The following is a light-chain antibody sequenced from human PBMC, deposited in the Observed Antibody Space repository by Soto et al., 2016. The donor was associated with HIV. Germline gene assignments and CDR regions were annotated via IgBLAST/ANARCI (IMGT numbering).Light chain of an antibody. CDR1: QSISSW. J-gene: IGKJ1*01. Sequence: IQMTQSPSSLSASVGDRVTITCRASQSISSWLAWYQQKPGKAPKFLIYKASNLESGVPSRFSGSGSGTEFTLTISSLQPDDFATYYCQQYNSYPWTFGQGTKVEI. V-gene: IGKV1-5*03. CDR2: KAS. CDR3: QQYNSYPWT.